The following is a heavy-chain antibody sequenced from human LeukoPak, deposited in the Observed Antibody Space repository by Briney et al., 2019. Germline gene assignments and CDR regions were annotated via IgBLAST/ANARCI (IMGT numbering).Heavy chain of an antibody. J-gene: IGHJ4*02. Sequence: GGSLRLSCTVSGLTVSSNSMSWVCQAPGKGLEWVSFIYSDNIHYSDSVKGRFTISRDNSKNTLYLQMNSLRAEDTAVYYCAKNREDYYYDNCGRGPIDYWGQGTLVTVSS. D-gene: IGHD3-22*01. V-gene: IGHV3-53*01. CDR3: AKNREDYYYDNCGRGPIDY. CDR1: GLTVSSNS. CDR2: IYSDNI.